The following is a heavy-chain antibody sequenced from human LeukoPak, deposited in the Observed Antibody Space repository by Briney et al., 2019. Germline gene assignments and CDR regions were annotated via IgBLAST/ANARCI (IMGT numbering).Heavy chain of an antibody. D-gene: IGHD5/OR15-5a*01. Sequence: GGSLRLTCAASGFTFDDYAMHWVRQAPGKGLEWVSGVSWNSGTIGYADFVKGRFTISRDNAKNSLYLQMSSLRSEDTAVYYCARSPEKIRRALSKYNWFDPWGQGTLVTVSS. V-gene: IGHV3-9*01. CDR3: ARSPEKIRRALSKYNWFDP. J-gene: IGHJ5*02. CDR1: GFTFDDYA. CDR2: VSWNSGTI.